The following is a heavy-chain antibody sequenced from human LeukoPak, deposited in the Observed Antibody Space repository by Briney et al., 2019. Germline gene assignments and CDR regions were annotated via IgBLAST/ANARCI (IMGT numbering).Heavy chain of an antibody. CDR1: AFDVRDKY. CDR3: AKDRYSGSYYGLAFDI. D-gene: IGHD1-26*01. V-gene: IGHV3-53*01. CDR2: IYAGDET. J-gene: IGHJ3*02. Sequence: GGSLRLSCVAFAFDVRDKYMSWARQAPGKGLEWVGIIYAGDETYYTDSVKGRFTLSRDNAKNTVYLQMNRLRAEDTAVYYCAKDRYSGSYYGLAFDIWGQGTMVTVSS.